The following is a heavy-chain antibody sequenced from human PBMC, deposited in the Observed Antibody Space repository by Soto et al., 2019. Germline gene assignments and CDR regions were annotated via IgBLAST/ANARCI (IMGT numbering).Heavy chain of an antibody. Sequence: EVPLLESGEGLVQPGGSLRLSCAASGFIFRKYAMNWVRQAPGKGLEWVSGISASGGSTYYADSVKGRFTISRDNSKRTLFLQMNSLRDEDTADYYCAKDPRQVDGCDAPDGWFDPWGQGTLVTVS. V-gene: IGHV3-23*01. CDR1: GFIFRKYA. CDR3: AKDPRQVDGCDAPDGWFDP. J-gene: IGHJ5*02. CDR2: ISASGGST. D-gene: IGHD6-19*01.